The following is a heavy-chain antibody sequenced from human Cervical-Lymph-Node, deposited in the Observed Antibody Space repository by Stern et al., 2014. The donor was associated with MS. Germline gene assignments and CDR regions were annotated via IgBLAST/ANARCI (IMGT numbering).Heavy chain of an antibody. CDR2: IRGSGGST. Sequence: VQLVESGGGLVQPGGSLRLSCAASGFTFSSYAMSWVRPAPGKGLEWVSAIRGSGGSTYYADSVKGRFTISRDNSKNTLYLQMNSLRAEDTAVYYCAKGWGYGDYAYWYFDLWGRGTLVTVSS. V-gene: IGHV3-23*04. CDR1: GFTFSSYA. D-gene: IGHD4-17*01. CDR3: AKGWGYGDYAYWYFDL. J-gene: IGHJ2*01.